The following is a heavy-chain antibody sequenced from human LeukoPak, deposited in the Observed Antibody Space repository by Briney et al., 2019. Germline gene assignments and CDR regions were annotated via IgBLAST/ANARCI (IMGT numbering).Heavy chain of an antibody. V-gene: IGHV3-48*03. J-gene: IGHJ4*02. CDR1: GFTFSNYE. D-gene: IGHD3-10*01. CDR2: ISSSGSTI. CDR3: AKDRGYYYGSGSSLDY. Sequence: AGGSLRLSCAASGFTFSNYEMNWVRQAPGKGLEWVSYISSSGSTIYYADSVKGRFTISRDNSKNTLYLQMNSLRAEDTAVYYCAKDRGYYYGSGSSLDYWGQGTLVTVSS.